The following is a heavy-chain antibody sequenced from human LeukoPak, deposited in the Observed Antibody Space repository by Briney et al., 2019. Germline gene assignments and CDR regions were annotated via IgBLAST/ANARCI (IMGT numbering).Heavy chain of an antibody. Sequence: SMKGRFTISRDNAKNSLYLQMNSLRAEDTAVYYCARGADCNGGICNLKFFYYMDVWGKGTTVTISS. J-gene: IGHJ6*03. V-gene: IGHV3-11*04. CDR3: ARGADCNGGICNLKFFYYMDV. D-gene: IGHD2-15*01.